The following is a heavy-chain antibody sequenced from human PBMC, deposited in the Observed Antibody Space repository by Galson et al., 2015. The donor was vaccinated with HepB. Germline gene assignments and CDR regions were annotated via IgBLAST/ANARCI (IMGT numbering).Heavy chain of an antibody. J-gene: IGHJ6*02. CDR3: ARVPESSGWYARLYYYYYGMDV. Sequence: SLRLSCAASGFTFSSYWMSWVRQAPGKGLEWVANIKQDGSEKYYVDSVKGRFTISRDNAKNSLYLQMNSLRAEDTAVYYCARVPESSGWYARLYYYYYGMDVWGQGTTVTVSS. CDR2: IKQDGSEK. CDR1: GFTFSSYW. V-gene: IGHV3-7*03. D-gene: IGHD6-19*01.